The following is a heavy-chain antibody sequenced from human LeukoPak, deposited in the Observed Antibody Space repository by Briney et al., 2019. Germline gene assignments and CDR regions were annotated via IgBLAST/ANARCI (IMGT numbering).Heavy chain of an antibody. J-gene: IGHJ4*02. CDR3: ARGDWNYREGSRTIDY. D-gene: IGHD1-7*01. CDR2: IIPIFGTQ. V-gene: IGHV1-69*15. CDR1: GGTFNSFA. Sequence: SVKVSCKASGGTFNSFAISWVRQAPGQGLEWMGRIIPIFGTQNYAQKFQGRVTFTSDESTSTAHMELSSLRSEDTAVYYCARGDWNYREGSRTIDYWGQGTLVTVSS.